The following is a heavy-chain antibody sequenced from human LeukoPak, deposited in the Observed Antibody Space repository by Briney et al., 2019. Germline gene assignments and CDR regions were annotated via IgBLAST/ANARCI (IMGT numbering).Heavy chain of an antibody. J-gene: IGHJ4*02. Sequence: SETLSLTCTVSGGSISSYYWSWIRQPPGKGLEWIGYTHYSGSTSYNPSLKSRVTISVDTSKNQFSLKLSSVTAADTAVYYCARSDYGALDYWGQGTLVTVSS. CDR1: GGSISSYY. CDR3: ARSDYGALDY. V-gene: IGHV4-59*12. CDR2: THYSGST. D-gene: IGHD4-17*01.